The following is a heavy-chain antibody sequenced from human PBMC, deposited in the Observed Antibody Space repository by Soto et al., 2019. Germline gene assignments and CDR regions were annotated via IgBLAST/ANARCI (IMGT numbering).Heavy chain of an antibody. CDR1: GFTFSSYW. J-gene: IGHJ6*02. D-gene: IGHD5-18*01. CDR3: AKDHHGLGYSYGYYYYYGMDV. CDR2: INSDGSST. V-gene: IGHV3-74*01. Sequence: PGGSLRLSCAASGFTFSSYWMHWVRQAPGKGLVWVSRINSDGSSTSYADSVKGRFTISRDNAKNTLYLQMNSLRAEDTAVYYCAKDHHGLGYSYGYYYYYGMDVWGQGTTVTVSS.